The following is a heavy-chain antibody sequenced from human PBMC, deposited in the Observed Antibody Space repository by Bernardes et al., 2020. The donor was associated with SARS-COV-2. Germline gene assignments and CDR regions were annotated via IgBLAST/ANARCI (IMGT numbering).Heavy chain of an antibody. J-gene: IGHJ5*02. CDR2: IKEDGSKK. D-gene: IGHD3-16*01. Sequence: GGSLRLSRGVSGVTFSNYWMSWVRQAPGKGLEWVASIKEDGSKKYSVDSVKGRFTISRDNAKNSLYLQMNSLRAEDSAVYYCARLDSSSYGYGDWFDPWGQGTLVTVSS. CDR3: ARLDSSSYGYGDWFDP. V-gene: IGHV3-7*03. CDR1: GVTFSNYW.